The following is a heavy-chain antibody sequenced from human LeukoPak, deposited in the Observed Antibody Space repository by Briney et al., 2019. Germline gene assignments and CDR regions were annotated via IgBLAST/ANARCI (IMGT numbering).Heavy chain of an antibody. CDR3: ARGGSYYYDSSGYYPPDFDY. J-gene: IGHJ4*02. V-gene: IGHV1-69*04. CDR2: IIPILGIA. D-gene: IGHD3-22*01. CDR1: GGTFSCYA. Sequence: SVKVSCKASGGTFSCYAISWVRQAPGQGLEWMGRIIPILGIANYAQKFQGRVTITADKSTSTAYMELSSLRSEDTAVYYCARGGSYYYDSSGYYPPDFDYWGQGTLVTVSS.